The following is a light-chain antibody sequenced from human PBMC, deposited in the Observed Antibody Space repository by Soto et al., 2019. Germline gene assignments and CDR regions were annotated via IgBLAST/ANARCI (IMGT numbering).Light chain of an antibody. Sequence: DIQMPQSPSSVSASVGDRVSITCRASQGISNWVAWYQQKPGKAPKLLIYAARSLQSGVLSRFSGSGSGTDFTLTISSLQSEDFATYYCQQTNRFPPTFGGGTKVEIK. CDR3: QQTNRFPPT. J-gene: IGKJ4*01. V-gene: IGKV1-12*01. CDR1: QGISNW. CDR2: AAR.